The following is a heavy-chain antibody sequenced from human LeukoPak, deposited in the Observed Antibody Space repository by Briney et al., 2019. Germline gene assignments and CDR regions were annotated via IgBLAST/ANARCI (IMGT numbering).Heavy chain of an antibody. CDR1: GFTFRTYA. Sequence: PGGSLRLSCVASGFTFRTYAMSWVRQAPGKGLERVSGISDSGGTTYYVDSVKGRFTISRDNSKNTLYLQINSLRAEDMALYYCAKSSDGSTSFDQWGQGTLVTVSS. CDR3: AKSSDGSTSFDQ. V-gene: IGHV3-23*01. CDR2: ISDSGGTT. J-gene: IGHJ4*02. D-gene: IGHD2-2*01.